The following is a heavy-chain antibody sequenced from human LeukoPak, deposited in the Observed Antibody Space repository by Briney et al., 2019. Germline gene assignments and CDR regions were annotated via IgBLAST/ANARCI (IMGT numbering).Heavy chain of an antibody. CDR1: GGSISSYY. D-gene: IGHD3-22*01. CDR3: ARAISNDDNSGYYY. J-gene: IGHJ4*02. Sequence: SETLSLTCTVSGGSISSYYWSWIRQPAGKGLEWIGRIYASGSTNYNPSLKSRVTMSVDTSKNQFSLKLSSVSAADTAVYYCARAISNDDNSGYYYWGQGTLVTVSS. CDR2: IYASGST. V-gene: IGHV4-4*07.